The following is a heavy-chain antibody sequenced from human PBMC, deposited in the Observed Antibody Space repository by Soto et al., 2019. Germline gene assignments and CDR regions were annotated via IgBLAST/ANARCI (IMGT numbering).Heavy chain of an antibody. CDR3: ARIRYSIDAFDI. CDR2: IFSNDEK. Sequence: QVTLKESGPVLVKPTETLTLTCTVSGFSLSNARMGVSWIRQPPGKALESLAHIFSNDEKSYSTSLKSRLTISKDTSKSQVVLTMTNMDPVDTATYYCARIRYSIDAFDIWGQGTMVTVSS. V-gene: IGHV2-26*01. CDR1: GFSLSNARMG. J-gene: IGHJ3*02. D-gene: IGHD4-4*01.